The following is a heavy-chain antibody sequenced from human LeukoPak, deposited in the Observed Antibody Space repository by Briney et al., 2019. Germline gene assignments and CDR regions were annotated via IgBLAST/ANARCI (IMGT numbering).Heavy chain of an antibody. V-gene: IGHV3-21*01. CDR1: GFTFSSYG. CDR3: ARDARDGYSPFDY. D-gene: IGHD5-24*01. J-gene: IGHJ4*02. CDR2: ISSSSSYI. Sequence: GGSLRLSCAASGFTFSSYGMNWVRQAPGKGLEWVSFISSSSSYIYYADSVKGRFTISRDNAKNSLYLQMNSLRAEDTAVYYCARDARDGYSPFDYWGQGTLVTVSS.